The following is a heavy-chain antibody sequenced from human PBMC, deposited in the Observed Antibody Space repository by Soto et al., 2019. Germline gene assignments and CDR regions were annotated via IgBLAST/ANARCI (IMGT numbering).Heavy chain of an antibody. V-gene: IGHV4-59*08. CDR3: ARRWGDYFDY. Sequence: SETLSLTCTVSGGSISPYYWSWIRQPPGKGLEWVGYIYYSGSTNYNPSLTSRATMSVDTSKNQFSLKLSSVTAADTAVYYCARRWGDYFDYWGQGTLVTVSS. CDR2: IYYSGST. CDR1: GGSISPYY. J-gene: IGHJ4*02. D-gene: IGHD3-16*01.